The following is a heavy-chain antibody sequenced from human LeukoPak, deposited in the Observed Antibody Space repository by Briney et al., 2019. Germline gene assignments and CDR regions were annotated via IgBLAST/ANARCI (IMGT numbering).Heavy chain of an antibody. CDR2: ISYTGTT. D-gene: IGHD3-10*01. J-gene: IGHJ4*02. Sequence: SETLSLTCTVSGGSITTYYWSWIRQPPGKGLEWIAYISYTGTTNYNPSLKSRVTLSIATSKSQFSLRLTSVTAADTAVYYCARSYGSGSYFDFWGQGILVTVSS. CDR3: ARSYGSGSYFDF. CDR1: GGSITTYY. V-gene: IGHV4-59*01.